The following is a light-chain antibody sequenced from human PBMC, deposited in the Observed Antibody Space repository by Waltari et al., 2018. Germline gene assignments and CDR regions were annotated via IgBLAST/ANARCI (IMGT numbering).Light chain of an antibody. CDR3: QQYYNWPRT. CDR2: GAS. V-gene: IGKV3-15*01. J-gene: IGKJ1*01. Sequence: EIVMTQSPATLSVSPGERATLSCRASQSVDPNLAWYQQKPGQAPRVLIYGASTRPTGVPATFSGSGSGTEFTLTISSVQSEDFAVYYCQQYYNWPRTFGQGTKVEIK. CDR1: QSVDPN.